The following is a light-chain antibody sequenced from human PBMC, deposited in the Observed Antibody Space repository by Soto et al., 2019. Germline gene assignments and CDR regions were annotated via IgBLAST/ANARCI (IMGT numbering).Light chain of an antibody. CDR1: QSVSNTY. Sequence: EIVLTQSPGTLSLSPGERATLSCRASQSVSNTYLAWYQQKPGQAPRLLIYDASSRATGIPDRFSGSGSGTDFTLTISRLEPEDFAVYYCQHYGRSPGLFTFGPETKVDIK. V-gene: IGKV3-20*01. J-gene: IGKJ3*01. CDR2: DAS. CDR3: QHYGRSPGLFT.